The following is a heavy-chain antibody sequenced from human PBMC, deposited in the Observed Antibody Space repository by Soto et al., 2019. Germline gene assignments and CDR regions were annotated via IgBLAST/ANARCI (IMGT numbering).Heavy chain of an antibody. CDR2: IIPILLSA. V-gene: IGHV1-69*06. CDR1: GATFSSSA. D-gene: IGHD2-8*01. CDR3: ARDPNNEGGFDY. Sequence: SVKVSWEPSGATFSSSARSWLREAPGQGLQGMGGIIPILLSATFPQKFQGRVTITAYKSKSTAYMEVSSLRPEDTALYYCARDPNNEGGFDYWGQGTLVTVSS. J-gene: IGHJ4*02.